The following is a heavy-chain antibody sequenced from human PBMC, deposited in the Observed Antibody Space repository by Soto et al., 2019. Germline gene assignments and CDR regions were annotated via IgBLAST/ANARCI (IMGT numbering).Heavy chain of an antibody. CDR2: ISYDGSNK. Sequence: GGSLRLSCAASGFTFSSYGMHWVRQAPGKGLEWVAVISYDGSNKYYADSVKGRLTISRDNSKDTLYLQMNSLRAEDTAVYYCAKQTYYYGSGSYSAFDYWGQGTLVTVSS. J-gene: IGHJ4*02. CDR1: GFTFSSYG. D-gene: IGHD3-10*01. CDR3: AKQTYYYGSGSYSAFDY. V-gene: IGHV3-30*18.